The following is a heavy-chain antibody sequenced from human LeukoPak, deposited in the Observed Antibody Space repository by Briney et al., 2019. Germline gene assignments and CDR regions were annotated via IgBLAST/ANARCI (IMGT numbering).Heavy chain of an antibody. CDR3: AKESSWYGDYYYYGMDV. D-gene: IGHD6-13*01. CDR2: ISGSGGST. CDR1: GFTCSSYT. J-gene: IGHJ6*02. V-gene: IGHV3-23*01. Sequence: GGSLRLSCAASGFTCSSYTMSWGRQAPGKGLGWVSAISGSGGSTYYADSVKGRFTISRDNSKNTLYRQMNSLRAEDTAVYYCAKESSWYGDYYYYGMDVWGQGTTVTVSS.